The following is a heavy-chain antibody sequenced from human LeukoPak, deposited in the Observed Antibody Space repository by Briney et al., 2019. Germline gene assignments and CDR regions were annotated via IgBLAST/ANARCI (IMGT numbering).Heavy chain of an antibody. J-gene: IGHJ4*02. CDR3: AKGGMGYAFWSGYYFDY. D-gene: IGHD3-3*01. Sequence: GGSLRVSCAASGFTFDDYAMHWVRQARGKGLEWVSGISWDGGSTYYADSVKGRFTISRDNAKNSLYLQMNSLRTEDTAFYYCAKGGMGYAFWSGYYFDYWGQGTLVTVSS. V-gene: IGHV3-9*01. CDR1: GFTFDDYA. CDR2: ISWDGGST.